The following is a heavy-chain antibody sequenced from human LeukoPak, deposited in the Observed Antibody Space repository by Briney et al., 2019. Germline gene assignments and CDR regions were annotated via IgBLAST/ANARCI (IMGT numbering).Heavy chain of an antibody. CDR3: ARANYYDSSGYYYGEYYFDY. V-gene: IGHV3-30*19. Sequence: GGSLRLSCAASGFTFSSYGMNWVRQAPGKGLEWVAVISYDGSNKYYADSVKGRFTISRDNSKNTLYLQMNSLRAEDTAVYYCARANYYDSSGYYYGEYYFDYWGQGTLVTVSS. J-gene: IGHJ4*02. D-gene: IGHD3-22*01. CDR2: ISYDGSNK. CDR1: GFTFSSYG.